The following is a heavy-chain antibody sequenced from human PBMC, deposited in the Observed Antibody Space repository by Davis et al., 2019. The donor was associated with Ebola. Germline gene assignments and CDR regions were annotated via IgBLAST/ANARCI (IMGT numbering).Heavy chain of an antibody. Sequence: MPSETLSLTCAVYGGSFSAYYWTWIRQPPGKGKGLEWIGEINHRGSTNYNPSLKSRVTISVDTSKNQFSLKLTSVTAADTAVYYCATGVLGDYVYYYYGMDVWGQGTTVTVSS. D-gene: IGHD4-17*01. CDR3: ATGVLGDYVYYYYGMDV. CDR1: GGSFSAYY. V-gene: IGHV4-34*01. J-gene: IGHJ6*02. CDR2: INHRGST.